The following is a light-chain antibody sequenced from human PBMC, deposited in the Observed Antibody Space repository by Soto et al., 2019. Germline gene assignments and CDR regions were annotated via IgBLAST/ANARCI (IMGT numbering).Light chain of an antibody. J-gene: IGKJ5*01. CDR1: QSGSSDD. CDR2: AAS. V-gene: IGKV3-20*01. Sequence: EIVLTQSPGTPSLSPGEKATLSCRASQSGSSDDLAWYQQQPGQAPRLLIFAASNSATGIPDRFSGSGSGTDCTLTTSRLEPEDCAVYYCQHYGASPGTFGQGTRLEIK. CDR3: QHYGASPGT.